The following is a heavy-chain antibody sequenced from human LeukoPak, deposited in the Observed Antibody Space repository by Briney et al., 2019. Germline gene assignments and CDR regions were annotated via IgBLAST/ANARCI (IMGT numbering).Heavy chain of an antibody. J-gene: IGHJ4*02. CDR1: GGSFSGYY. Sequence: PSETLSLTCAVYGGSFSGYYWCWIRQPPGKGLEWIGEINHSGSTNYNPSLKSRVTISVDTSKNQFSLKLSSVTAADTAVYYCARVPLQNYYGSGTDNPRFDYWGQGTLVTVSS. V-gene: IGHV4-34*01. CDR3: ARVPLQNYYGSGTDNPRFDY. D-gene: IGHD3-10*01. CDR2: INHSGST.